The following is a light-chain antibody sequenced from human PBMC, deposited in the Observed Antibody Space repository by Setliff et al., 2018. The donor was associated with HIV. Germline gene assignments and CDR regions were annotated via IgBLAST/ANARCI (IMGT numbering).Light chain of an antibody. CDR1: NIGIKS. CDR3: QVWDSSSDHYV. V-gene: IGLV3-21*04. CDR2: YDH. Sequence: SYELTQRPSVSVAPGKTARITCGGDNIGIKSVHWYQQKPGQAPVVVMYYDHGRPSWIPERFSGSNSGNTATLTISRVEVGDEADYYCQVWDSSSDHYVFGSGTKVTVL. J-gene: IGLJ1*01.